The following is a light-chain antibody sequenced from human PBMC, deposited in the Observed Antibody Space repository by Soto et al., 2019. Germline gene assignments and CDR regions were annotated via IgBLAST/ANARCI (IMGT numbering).Light chain of an antibody. CDR2: GAS. CDR1: QSIFSNY. CDR3: QQYGTSPRT. V-gene: IGKV3-20*01. J-gene: IGKJ1*01. Sequence: EVMLTQSPGTLSLSPGERATLSCRASQSIFSNYLAWYQQKSGQAPRLLIYGASNRATGIPDRFSGSGSGTDFTLTISGLEPEDFAVYCCQQYGTSPRTFGQGTKVEFK.